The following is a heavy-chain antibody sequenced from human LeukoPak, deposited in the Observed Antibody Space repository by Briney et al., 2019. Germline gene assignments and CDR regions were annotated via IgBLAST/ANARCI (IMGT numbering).Heavy chain of an antibody. Sequence: SETLSLTCTVSGGSISGSSYYWGWIRQPPGKGLEWIGSIYYSGSTYYNPSLKSRVTISVDTSKNQFSLKLNSVTATDTAGYFCARHYGPWGQGTLVTVSS. CDR3: ARHYGP. D-gene: IGHD3-10*01. CDR1: GGSISGSSYY. CDR2: IYYSGST. J-gene: IGHJ4*02. V-gene: IGHV4-39*01.